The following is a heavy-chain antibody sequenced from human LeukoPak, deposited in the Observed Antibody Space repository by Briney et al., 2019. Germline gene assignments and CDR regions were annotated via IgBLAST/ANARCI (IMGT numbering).Heavy chain of an antibody. CDR2: ISGSSTSI. CDR3: AGDLGYLGYYMDV. J-gene: IGHJ6*03. Sequence: PGGSLRLSCAASGFTFINYSMNWVRQAPGKGLEWVSYISGSSTSIYYADSVMGRFTISRDNAQNALYLQMNSLRAEDTAVYFCAGDLGYLGYYMDVWGKGTTVTVSS. CDR1: GFTFINYS. V-gene: IGHV3-48*01. D-gene: IGHD6-25*01.